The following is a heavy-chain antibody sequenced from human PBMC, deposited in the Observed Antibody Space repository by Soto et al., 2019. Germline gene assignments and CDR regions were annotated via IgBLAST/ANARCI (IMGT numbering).Heavy chain of an antibody. CDR3: TRHFGPWGFFDI. J-gene: IGHJ3*02. CDR1: GYGFANYW. Sequence: PGESLKISCKGSGYGFANYWIAWVRQKPGKGLEWMGAIDPKDSKTNYNPSVEGHVTLSIDKSINNAYLEWSSLQPSDTAMYYYTRHFGPWGFFDIWGQGTVVTVSS. CDR2: IDPKDSKT. V-gene: IGHV5-10-1*01. D-gene: IGHD3-10*01.